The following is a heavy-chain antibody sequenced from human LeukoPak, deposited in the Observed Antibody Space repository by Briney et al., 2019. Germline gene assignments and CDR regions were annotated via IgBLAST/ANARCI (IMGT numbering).Heavy chain of an antibody. D-gene: IGHD4-11*01. CDR1: GFTFKDYS. V-gene: IGHV3-7*01. CDR3: ARLGSQNSNYRHCDH. Sequence: GGSLRLSCATSGFTFKDYSMAWVRQPPGKGLEWVASIREDESEKFYVDSVKGRFTISRDNAQNSLSLQMNSLNAEDTAVYHCARLGSQNSNYRHCDHWGQGTLVTVSS. J-gene: IGHJ4*02. CDR2: IREDESEK.